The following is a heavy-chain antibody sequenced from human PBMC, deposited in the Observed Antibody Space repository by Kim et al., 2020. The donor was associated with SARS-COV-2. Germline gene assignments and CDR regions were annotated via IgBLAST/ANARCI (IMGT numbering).Heavy chain of an antibody. D-gene: IGHD1-26*01. V-gene: IGHV3-30*01. J-gene: IGHJ6*02. CDR3: ARGGLLGATRYYYYYGMDV. Sequence: GRLHISRDNSKNTLDLQMNSLRAEDTAVYYCARGGLLGATRYYYYYGMDVWGQGTTVTVSS.